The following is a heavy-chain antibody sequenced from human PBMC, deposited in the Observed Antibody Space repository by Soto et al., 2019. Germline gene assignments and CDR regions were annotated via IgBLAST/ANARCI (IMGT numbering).Heavy chain of an antibody. Sequence: GGVLRLSRSASGFTFSTYAINWVRQAPGKGLEWVSAISAGGYNTDYADSVKGRFTISRDNSKNTLYLQMNSLSAEDTAVYYCAKDHTVYSGYDYYYGMDVWGQGTTVTVSS. V-gene: IGHV3-23*01. CDR1: GFTFSTYA. D-gene: IGHD1-26*01. CDR3: AKDHTVYSGYDYYYGMDV. J-gene: IGHJ6*02. CDR2: ISAGGYNT.